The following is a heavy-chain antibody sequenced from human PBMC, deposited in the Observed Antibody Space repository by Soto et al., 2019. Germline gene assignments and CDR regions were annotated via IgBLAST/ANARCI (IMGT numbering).Heavy chain of an antibody. J-gene: IGHJ3*02. CDR3: ARRGYSGYDYAFDI. Sequence: SETLSLTCTVSGGSISSYYWSWIRQPPGKGLEWIGYIYYSGRTNYNPSLKSRVTISVDTSKNQFSLKLSFVTAADTAVYYCARRGYSGYDYAFDIWGQGTMVTVS. V-gene: IGHV4-59*08. CDR1: GGSISSYY. CDR2: IYYSGRT. D-gene: IGHD5-12*01.